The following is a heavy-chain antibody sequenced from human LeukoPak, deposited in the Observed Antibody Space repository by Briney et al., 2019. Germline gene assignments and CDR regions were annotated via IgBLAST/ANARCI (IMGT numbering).Heavy chain of an antibody. CDR2: INSDGSST. CDR3: ARAMPGDY. D-gene: IGHD2-2*01. Sequence: GGSLRLSCAASGFTFSSYWMHCVRQAPRKVLVWVSRINSDGSSTSYADSVKGRFTIPRDNAKNTLYLQMNSLRVEDTAFYYCARAMPGDYWGQGTLVTVSS. J-gene: IGHJ4*02. CDR1: GFTFSSYW. V-gene: IGHV3-74*01.